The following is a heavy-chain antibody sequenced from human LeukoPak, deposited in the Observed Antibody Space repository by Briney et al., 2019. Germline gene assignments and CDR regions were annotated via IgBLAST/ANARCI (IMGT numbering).Heavy chain of an antibody. CDR1: GGSISSSSYY. CDR3: ARDRGFVVVPAAYYYYMDV. V-gene: IGHV4-61*02. Sequence: SETLSLTRTVSGGSISSSSYYWSWIRQPAGQGLGWIGRIYTSGSTNYNPSLKSRVTMSVDTSKNQFSLKLSSVTAADTAVYYCARDRGFVVVPAAYYYYMDVWGKGTTVTVSS. CDR2: IYTSGST. D-gene: IGHD2-2*01. J-gene: IGHJ6*03.